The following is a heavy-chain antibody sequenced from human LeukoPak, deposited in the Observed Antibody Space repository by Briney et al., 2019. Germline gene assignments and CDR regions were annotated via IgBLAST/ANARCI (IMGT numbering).Heavy chain of an antibody. CDR1: GFTFSSYA. D-gene: IGHD3-3*01. Sequence: GGSLRLSCAASGFTFSSYAMSWVCQAPGKGLEWVSAISGSGGSTYYADSVKGRFTISRDNSKNTLYLQMNSLRAEDTAVYYCAKEAVGKVFWSGSTSYWYFDLWGRGTLVTVSS. CDR2: ISGSGGST. CDR3: AKEAVGKVFWSGSTSYWYFDL. J-gene: IGHJ2*01. V-gene: IGHV3-23*01.